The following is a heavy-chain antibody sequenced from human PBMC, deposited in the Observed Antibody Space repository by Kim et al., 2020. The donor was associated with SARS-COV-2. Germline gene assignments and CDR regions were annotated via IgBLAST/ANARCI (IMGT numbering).Heavy chain of an antibody. J-gene: IGHJ6*02. CDR3: ARQRNFYYYAMDV. V-gene: IGHV3-49*02. Sequence: EYDASVQSRFTISRDDSKRIVYLEMNSLQFEDTAVYFCARQRNFYYYAMDVWGQGATVSVSS.